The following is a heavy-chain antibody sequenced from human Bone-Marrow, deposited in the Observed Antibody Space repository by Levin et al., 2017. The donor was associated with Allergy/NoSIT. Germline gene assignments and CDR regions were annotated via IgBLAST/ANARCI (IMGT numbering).Heavy chain of an antibody. CDR3: ARGRWAVAGTQIPDY. Sequence: SETLSLTCAISGDSVSSNSAAWNWIRQSPSRGLEWLGRTYYRSKWYNDYAVSVKSRITINPDTSKNQFSLQLNSVTPEDTAVYYCARGRWAVAGTQIPDYWGQGTLVTVSS. D-gene: IGHD6-19*01. CDR1: GDSVSSNSAA. J-gene: IGHJ4*02. CDR2: TYYRSKWYN. V-gene: IGHV6-1*01.